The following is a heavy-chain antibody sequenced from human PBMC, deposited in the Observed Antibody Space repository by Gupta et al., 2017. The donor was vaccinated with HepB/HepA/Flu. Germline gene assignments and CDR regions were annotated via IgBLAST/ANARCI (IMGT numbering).Heavy chain of an antibody. CDR2: ISYDGSNK. J-gene: IGHJ4*02. Sequence: QVQLVESGGGVVQPGRSLRLSCAASGFTFSPYGMHWVRQAPGKGLEWVAVISYDGSNKYYADSVKGRFTISRDNSKNTLYLQMNSLRAEDTAVYYCAKAGSSGLLWNHFDYWGPGTLVTVSS. CDR1: GFTFSPYG. CDR3: AKAGSSGLLWNHFDY. D-gene: IGHD6-19*01. V-gene: IGHV3-30*18.